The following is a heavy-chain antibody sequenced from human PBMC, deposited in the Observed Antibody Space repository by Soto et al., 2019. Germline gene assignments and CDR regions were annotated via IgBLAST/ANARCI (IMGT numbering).Heavy chain of an antibody. D-gene: IGHD2-15*01. Sequence: GASLKVSCRASGSSFTRNHMNWVHKPPGQGLEWMGIINPSGDCTSYAQKLQGSVTVTRNTSTGTVYTELSTLRSEDTSVYYCQKDIRPHGMDVWGQGIRVTVSS. CDR1: GSSFTRNH. V-gene: IGHV1-46*01. CDR3: QKDIRPHGMDV. CDR2: INPSGDCT. J-gene: IGHJ6*02.